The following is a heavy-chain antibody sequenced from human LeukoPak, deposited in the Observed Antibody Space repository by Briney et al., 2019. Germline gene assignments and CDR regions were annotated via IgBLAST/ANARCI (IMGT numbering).Heavy chain of an antibody. Sequence: PSETLSLTCTVSGGSISSYYWSWLRQPPGKGLEWIGYIYYSGSTNYNPSLKSRVTISVDTSKYQFSLTLSSVTAADTAVYYCARIVGRFLEWFHFDYWGQGTLVTVSS. CDR3: ARIVGRFLEWFHFDY. D-gene: IGHD3-3*01. J-gene: IGHJ4*02. V-gene: IGHV4-59*01. CDR1: GGSISSYY. CDR2: IYYSGST.